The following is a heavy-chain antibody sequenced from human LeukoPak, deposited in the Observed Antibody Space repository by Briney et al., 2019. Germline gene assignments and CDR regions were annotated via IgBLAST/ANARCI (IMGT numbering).Heavy chain of an antibody. D-gene: IGHD3-22*01. CDR1: GFTFSSYA. V-gene: IGHV3-30-3*01. CDR3: ARGPYDSSVDY. J-gene: IGHJ4*02. Sequence: GGSLRPSCAASGFTFSSYAMHWVRQALGKGLEWVAVISYDGSNKYYADSVKGRFTISRDNSKNTLYLQMNSLRAEDTAVYYCARGPYDSSVDYWGQGTLVTVSS. CDR2: ISYDGSNK.